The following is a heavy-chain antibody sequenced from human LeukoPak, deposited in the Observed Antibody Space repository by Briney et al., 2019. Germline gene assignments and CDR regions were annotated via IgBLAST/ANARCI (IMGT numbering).Heavy chain of an antibody. CDR3: ARVSDDEHGGNSGAIYFES. V-gene: IGHV4-38-2*02. Sequence: SETLSLTCSVSGYSIMSTFYWGWIRQSPGKGVEWIANVYHSGSTYSNPSLRSRVTISVDTSKNHFSLKLSSVTAADTAVYYCARVSDDEHGGNSGAIYFESWGQGTVVTVSS. D-gene: IGHD4-23*01. CDR1: GYSIMSTFY. CDR2: VYHSGST. J-gene: IGHJ4*02.